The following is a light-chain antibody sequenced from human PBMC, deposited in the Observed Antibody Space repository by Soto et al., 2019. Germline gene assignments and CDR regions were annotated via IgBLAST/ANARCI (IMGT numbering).Light chain of an antibody. CDR2: AVS. Sequence: QSALTQPASVSGSPGQSITISCTGTSSDVGGYNYVSWYQQHPGKAPKLMIYAVSNRTSGVSNRFSGSKSGNTASLTISGLQAEDEAEYYCSSYTSSSTLGVVFGGGTKLTVL. V-gene: IGLV2-14*01. J-gene: IGLJ2*01. CDR1: SSDVGGYNY. CDR3: SSYTSSSTLGVV.